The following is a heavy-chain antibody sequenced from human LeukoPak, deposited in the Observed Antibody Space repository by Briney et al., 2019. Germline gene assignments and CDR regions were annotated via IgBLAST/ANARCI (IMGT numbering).Heavy chain of an antibody. V-gene: IGHV3-23*01. CDR2: ISGSGGST. CDR3: AKTSYGARPNDAFDI. D-gene: IGHD4-17*01. Sequence: VRQAXXKGLEWVXAISGSGGSTYYADSVKGRFTISRDNSKNTLYLQMNSLRAEDTAVYYCAKTSYGARPNDAFDIWGQGTMVTVSS. J-gene: IGHJ3*02.